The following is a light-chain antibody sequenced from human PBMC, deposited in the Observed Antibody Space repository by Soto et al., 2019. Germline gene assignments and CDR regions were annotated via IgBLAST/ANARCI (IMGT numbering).Light chain of an antibody. V-gene: IGKV1-5*03. CDR1: QSISSW. Sequence: DIQMTQSPSTLSASIGDRVTITCRASQSISSWLAWYQQKPGKDPKLLIYMASNLQSGVPSRFSGSGSGTEFTLTISSLQPDDFATYYCQHYNDYSRIFGQGTKVEIK. CDR2: MAS. J-gene: IGKJ1*01. CDR3: QHYNDYSRI.